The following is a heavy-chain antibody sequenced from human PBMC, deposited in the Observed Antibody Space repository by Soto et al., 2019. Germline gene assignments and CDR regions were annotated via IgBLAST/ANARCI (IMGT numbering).Heavy chain of an antibody. Sequence: PGPPVKVSCKTSGYIFTDHLIHWVRQSPGQGLQWVGWVHPDSGGTNVAQAFQDRVTMTADTSITTAYMDLARLRPDDTAIFYCARGAQGFFPVSGIYFYFDHWGQGTPVTVSS. CDR1: GYIFTDHL. CDR2: VHPDSGGT. CDR3: ARGAQGFFPVSGIYFYFDH. V-gene: IGHV1-2*02. D-gene: IGHD3-22*01. J-gene: IGHJ4*02.